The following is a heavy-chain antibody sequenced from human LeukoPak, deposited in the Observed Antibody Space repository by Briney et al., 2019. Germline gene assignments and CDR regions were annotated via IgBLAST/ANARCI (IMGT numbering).Heavy chain of an antibody. CDR2: ISYDGSNK. CDR3: ARQGYSSGWPYWYFDL. D-gene: IGHD6-19*01. J-gene: IGHJ2*01. CDR1: GFTFSSYA. V-gene: IGHV3-30*04. Sequence: PGGSLRLSCAASGFTFSSYAMHWVRQAPGKGLEWVAVISYDGSNKHYADSVKGRFTISRDNSKNTLYLQMNSLRAEDTAVYYCARQGYSSGWPYWYFDLWGRGTLVTVSS.